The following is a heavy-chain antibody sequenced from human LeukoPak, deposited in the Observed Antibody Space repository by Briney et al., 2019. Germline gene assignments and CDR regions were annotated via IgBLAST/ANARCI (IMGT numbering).Heavy chain of an antibody. V-gene: IGHV4-59*01. J-gene: IGHJ3*02. CDR1: GGSISIYC. Sequence: SETLSLTCTVSGGSISIYCWSWIRQPPGKGLEWIGYIYYSGSTNYNPSLKSRVTISVDTSKNQFSLKLSSVTAADTAVYYCARVDGGGAAFDIWGQGTMVTVSS. CDR2: IYYSGST. CDR3: ARVDGGGAAFDI. D-gene: IGHD3-10*01.